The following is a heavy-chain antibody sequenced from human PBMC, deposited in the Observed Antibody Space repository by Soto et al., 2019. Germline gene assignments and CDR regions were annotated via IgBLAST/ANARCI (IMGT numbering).Heavy chain of an antibody. Sequence: AASVKVSCEASGYTFTSYYMHWVRQAPGQGFEWMGIVNPSDGSTSYAQKFQGRVTMTRDTSTSTVYMELSSLRSEDTGVYYCARDEYSHAHSSSTQPDYWGQGTLVTVSS. J-gene: IGHJ4*02. CDR3: ARDEYSHAHSSSTQPDY. CDR2: VNPSDGST. CDR1: GYTFTSYY. V-gene: IGHV1-46*01. D-gene: IGHD3-16*01.